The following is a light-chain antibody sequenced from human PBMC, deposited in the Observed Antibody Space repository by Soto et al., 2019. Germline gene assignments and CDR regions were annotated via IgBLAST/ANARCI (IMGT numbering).Light chain of an antibody. J-gene: IGKJ4*01. CDR3: QQLRMYPST. CDR1: HGINNY. CDR2: AAS. V-gene: IGKV1-9*01. Sequence: DIHMTHAPSSLPASRGDIVTITFRASHGINNYLAWYQQKPGEAPKLLIYAASTLYGGVPSRFSGSGSGTDFALTITSLQAEDFATYYCQQLRMYPSTFGGGTKVDIK.